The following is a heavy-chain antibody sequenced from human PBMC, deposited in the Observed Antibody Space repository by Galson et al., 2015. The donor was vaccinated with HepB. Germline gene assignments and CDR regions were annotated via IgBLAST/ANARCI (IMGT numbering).Heavy chain of an antibody. Sequence: QSGAEVKKPGESLRISCKGSGYSFTSYWISWVRQMPGKGLEWMGRIDPSDSYTNYSPSFQGHVTISADKSISTAYLQWSSLKASDTAMYYCVKDADYYDSSSGHSAFDIWGQGTMVTVSS. CDR1: GYSFTSYW. J-gene: IGHJ3*02. V-gene: IGHV5-10-1*01. CDR3: VKDADYYDSSSGHSAFDI. D-gene: IGHD3-22*01. CDR2: IDPSDSYT.